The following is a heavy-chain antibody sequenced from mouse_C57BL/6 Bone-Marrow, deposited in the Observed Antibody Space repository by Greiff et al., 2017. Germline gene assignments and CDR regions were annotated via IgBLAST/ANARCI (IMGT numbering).Heavy chain of an antibody. CDR3: ARGETAY. J-gene: IGHJ3*01. CDR2: ISYDGSN. CDR1: GYSITSGYY. V-gene: IGHV3-6*01. Sequence: EVKVEESGPGLVKPSQSLSLTCSVTGYSITSGYYWNWIRQFPGNKLEWMGYISYDGSNNYNPSLKNRISITRDTSKNQFFLKLNSVTTEDTATYYCARGETAYWGQGTLVTVSA.